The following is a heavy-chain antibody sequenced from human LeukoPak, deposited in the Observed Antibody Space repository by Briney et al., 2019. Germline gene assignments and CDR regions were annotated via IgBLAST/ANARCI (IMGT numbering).Heavy chain of an antibody. CDR3: ARAVRLDTAMV. V-gene: IGHV3-53*01. CDR1: GFTVSSNY. J-gene: IGHJ4*02. CDR2: IYSGGST. D-gene: IGHD5-18*01. Sequence: GGSLRLSCAASGFTVSSNYMSWVRQAPGKGLEWVSLIYSGGSTYYADSVKGRFTISRDNSKNTLYLQMNSLRAEDTAVYYCARAVRLDTAMVWGQGTLVTVSS.